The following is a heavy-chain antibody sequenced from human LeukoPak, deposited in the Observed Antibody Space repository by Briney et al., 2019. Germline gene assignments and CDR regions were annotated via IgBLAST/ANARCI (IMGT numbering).Heavy chain of an antibody. CDR2: IISSSSNI. J-gene: IGHJ4*02. Sequence: PGRSLRPSWAASGFTLSSYSMNWVRQAPGKGLEWVSYIISSSSNIYYADSVKGRFTISRDNAKNSLYLQMSSLRAEDTAVYYCARDPPRIVGATFDYWGQGTLVTVSS. CDR3: ARDPPRIVGATFDY. V-gene: IGHV3-48*04. D-gene: IGHD1-26*01. CDR1: GFTLSSYS.